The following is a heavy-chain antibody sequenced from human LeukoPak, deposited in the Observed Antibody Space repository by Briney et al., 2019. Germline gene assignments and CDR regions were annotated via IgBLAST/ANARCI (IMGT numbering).Heavy chain of an antibody. CDR1: GFIFSSYA. CDR2: ISSSISTI. D-gene: IGHD6-6*01. V-gene: IGHV3-48*02. CDR3: ARGAVYQLVLYFDY. Sequence: GGSLRLSCTASGFIFSSYAMNWVRQAPGKGLEWVSYISSSISTIYYADSVKGRFTISRDNAKNSLYLQMNSLRDEDTAVYYCARGAVYQLVLYFDYWGQGTLVTVSS. J-gene: IGHJ4*02.